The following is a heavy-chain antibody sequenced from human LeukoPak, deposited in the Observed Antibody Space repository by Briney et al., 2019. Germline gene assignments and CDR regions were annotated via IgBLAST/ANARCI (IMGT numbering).Heavy chain of an antibody. CDR2: IRSKANSYAT. Sequence: GGSLRLSCAASGSNIRGYAMHWVRQASGKGLEWVGRIRSKANSYATAYAASVKGRFTISRDDSKNTAYLQMNSLKTEDTAVYYCTRRGYYDSSGYHKDYWGQGTLVTVSS. CDR1: GSNIRGYA. CDR3: TRRGYYDSSGYHKDY. D-gene: IGHD3-22*01. V-gene: IGHV3-73*01. J-gene: IGHJ4*02.